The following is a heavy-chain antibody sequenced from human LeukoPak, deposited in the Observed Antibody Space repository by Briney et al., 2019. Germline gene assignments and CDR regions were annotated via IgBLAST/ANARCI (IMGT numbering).Heavy chain of an antibody. Sequence: GGSLRLSCAASGFTFSSYSMNWVRQAPGKGLEWVSSISSSSSYIYYADSVKGRFTISRDNSKNTLYLQMNSLRAEDTAVYYCAKDQQIYCSSTSCYVDYWGQGTLVTVSS. D-gene: IGHD2-2*01. CDR2: ISSSSSYI. CDR3: AKDQQIYCSSTSCYVDY. CDR1: GFTFSSYS. V-gene: IGHV3-21*04. J-gene: IGHJ4*02.